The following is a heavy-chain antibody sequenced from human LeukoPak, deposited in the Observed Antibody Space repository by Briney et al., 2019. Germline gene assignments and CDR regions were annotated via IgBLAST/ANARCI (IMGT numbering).Heavy chain of an antibody. D-gene: IGHD3-22*01. CDR2: ISNDGGGT. CDR1: GFIFNNYG. J-gene: IGHJ4*02. V-gene: IGHV3-23*01. CDR3: PKGSSGYFFDL. Sequence: GGSLRVSCAASGFIFNNYGLIWVRQAPGKGLEWVSAISNDGGGTTYADFVKGRFSVSRDNSKNTLFLQMNSLRAEDTALYYCPKGSSGYFFDLWGQGTLVSVSS.